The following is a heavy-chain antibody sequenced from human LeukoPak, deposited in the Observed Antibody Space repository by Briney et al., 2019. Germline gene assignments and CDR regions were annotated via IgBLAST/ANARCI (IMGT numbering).Heavy chain of an antibody. J-gene: IGHJ5*02. Sequence: SETLSLTCTVSGGSISSYYWSWIRQPPGKGLEWLGYIYYSGSTNYNPSLKSRVTISVDTSKNQFSLKLSSVTAADTAVYYCARVGTVVTPSWFDPWGQGTLVTVSS. CDR2: IYYSGST. V-gene: IGHV4-59*01. CDR1: GGSISSYY. D-gene: IGHD4-23*01. CDR3: ARVGTVVTPSWFDP.